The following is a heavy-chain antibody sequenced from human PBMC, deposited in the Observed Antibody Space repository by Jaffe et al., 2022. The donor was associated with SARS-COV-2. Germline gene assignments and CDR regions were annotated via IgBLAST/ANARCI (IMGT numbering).Heavy chain of an antibody. V-gene: IGHV4-34*01. CDR3: ARAGDAWIQLWFPRPFDP. Sequence: QVQLQQWGAGLLKPSETLSLTCAVYGGSFSGYYWSWIRQPPGKGLEWIGEINHSGSTNYNPSLKSRVTISVDTSKNQFSLKLSSVTAADTAVYYCARAGDAWIQLWFPRPFDPWGQGTLVTVSS. CDR1: GGSFSGYY. CDR2: INHSGST. D-gene: IGHD5-18*01. J-gene: IGHJ5*02.